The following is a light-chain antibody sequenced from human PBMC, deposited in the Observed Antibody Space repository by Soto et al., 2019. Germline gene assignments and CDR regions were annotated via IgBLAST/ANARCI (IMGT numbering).Light chain of an antibody. CDR3: SSYAGGNYV. J-gene: IGLJ1*01. V-gene: IGLV2-8*01. CDR2: EVS. Sequence: QAVVTQPPSASGSPGQSLTISCTGTSSDVGGYNYVSWYQQHPGKAPKLMISEVSKRPSGVPDRFSGSKSGNTASLTVSGLQAEDEADYYCSSYAGGNYVFGTGTKVTVL. CDR1: SSDVGGYNY.